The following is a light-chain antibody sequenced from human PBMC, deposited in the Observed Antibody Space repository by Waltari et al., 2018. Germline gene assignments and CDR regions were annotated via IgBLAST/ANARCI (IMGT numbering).Light chain of an antibody. Sequence: TVVTQEPSFSVSPGGTVTLTCLLTSASVSTNHYASWYRHTPGQAPRTLIHNTDTGSSGVPDRFSGSILGNKAALTITGAQADDESDYYCVLYMGSVVFGGGTKLTVL. V-gene: IGLV8-61*01. CDR2: NTD. CDR1: SASVSTNHY. CDR3: VLYMGSVV. J-gene: IGLJ3*02.